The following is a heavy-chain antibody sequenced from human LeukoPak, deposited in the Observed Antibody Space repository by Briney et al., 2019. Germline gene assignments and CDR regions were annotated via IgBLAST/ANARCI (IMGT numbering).Heavy chain of an antibody. J-gene: IGHJ2*01. CDR3: ARDQENWYFDL. CDR2: INHSGST. CDR1: GGSFSGYY. V-gene: IGHV4-34*01. Sequence: SETLSLTCAVYGGSFSGYYWSWIRQPPGKGLEWIGEINHSGSTNYNPSLKSRVTISVDTSKNQFSLKLSSVTAADTAVYYCARDQENWYFDLWGRGTLVTVSS.